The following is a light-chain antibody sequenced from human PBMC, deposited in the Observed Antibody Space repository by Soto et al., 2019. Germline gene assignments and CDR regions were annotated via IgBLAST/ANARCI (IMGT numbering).Light chain of an antibody. Sequence: EVVLTQSPATLSLSPGERATLSCRANQSVSANYLAWYQQKPGQAPRLLIYGASSRATAIPDRFSGSGSGTDFTLTISRLEPEDFAVFYCHQYGSSPFTFGPGTKGDIK. CDR2: GAS. V-gene: IGKV3-20*01. CDR3: HQYGSSPFT. J-gene: IGKJ3*01. CDR1: QSVSANY.